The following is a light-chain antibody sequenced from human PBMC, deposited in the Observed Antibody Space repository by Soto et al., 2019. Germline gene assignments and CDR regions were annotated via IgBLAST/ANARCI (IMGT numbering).Light chain of an antibody. CDR3: RSFAGNNNLV. CDR2: EVS. CDR1: SSDVGGYNY. Sequence: QSALTQPPSASGSPGQSVTISCTGTSSDVGGYNYVSWYQQHPGKAPKLMISEVSKRPSGVPDRFSGSKSGNTASLTVSGLQAEDEADYSCRSFAGNNNLVFGGGTKLTVL. J-gene: IGLJ2*01. V-gene: IGLV2-8*01.